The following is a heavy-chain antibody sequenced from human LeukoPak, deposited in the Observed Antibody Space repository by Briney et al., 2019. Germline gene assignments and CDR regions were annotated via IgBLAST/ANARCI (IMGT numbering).Heavy chain of an antibody. Sequence: ASGPTLAKPTQTLTLTCTFSGFSLSTSGVGVGWIRHPPGNAVDWLAFIFWDDDKRYSPSLKSRLTITKDTSKNQVVLTMTNMDPVDSATYYCAHTLAYYDSSGFLSGVFDIWGQGTMVTVSS. D-gene: IGHD3-22*01. CDR3: AHTLAYYDSSGFLSGVFDI. V-gene: IGHV2-5*02. J-gene: IGHJ3*02. CDR2: IFWDDDK. CDR1: GFSLSTSGVG.